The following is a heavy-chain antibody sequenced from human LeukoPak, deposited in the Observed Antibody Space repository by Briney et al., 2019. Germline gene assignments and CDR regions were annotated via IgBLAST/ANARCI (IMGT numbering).Heavy chain of an antibody. V-gene: IGHV1-18*01. CDR2: SSSYNGNT. CDR1: GYPFTSYG. Sequence: ASVKVSCKASGYPFTSYGINWVRQAPGQGPEFMGWSSSYNGNTRYARKFHGRVTMTTDTSTSTAYMELTSLGFDDSAVYYCAREWRDCDGGCVTGHFDYWGQGTLVTVSS. J-gene: IGHJ4*02. CDR3: AREWRDCDGGCVTGHFDY. D-gene: IGHD2-21*01.